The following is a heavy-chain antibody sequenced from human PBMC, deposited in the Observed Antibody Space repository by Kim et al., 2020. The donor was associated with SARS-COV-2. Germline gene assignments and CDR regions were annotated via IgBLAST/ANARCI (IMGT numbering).Heavy chain of an antibody. V-gene: IGHV3-11*05. D-gene: IGHD2-15*01. Sequence: GGSLRLSCAASGFTFSDYYMSWIRQAPGKGLEWVSYISSSSSYTNYADSVKGRFTISRDNAKNSLYLQMNSLRAEDTAVYYCARAEGGIVVVAAPDYWGQGTLVTVSS. CDR1: GFTFSDYY. CDR2: ISSSSSYT. J-gene: IGHJ4*02. CDR3: ARAEGGIVVVAAPDY.